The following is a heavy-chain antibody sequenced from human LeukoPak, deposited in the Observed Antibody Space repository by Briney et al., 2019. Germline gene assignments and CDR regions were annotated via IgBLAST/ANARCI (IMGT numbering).Heavy chain of an antibody. CDR2: ISGNSRDI. D-gene: IGHD3/OR15-3a*01. Sequence: GGSLRLSCAATGFTFSSYSTNWVRQGPGKSLEWVASISGNSRDIYYADSLKGRVTISRDNAENTLYLHMNSLRAEDTAVYYCARDYYEFFHWGQGTLVTVSS. V-gene: IGHV3-21*01. J-gene: IGHJ4*02. CDR3: ARDYYEFFH. CDR1: GFTFSSYS.